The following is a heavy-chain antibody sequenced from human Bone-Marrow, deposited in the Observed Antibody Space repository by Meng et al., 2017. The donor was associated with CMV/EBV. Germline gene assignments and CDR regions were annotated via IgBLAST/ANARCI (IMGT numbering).Heavy chain of an antibody. J-gene: IGHJ4*02. D-gene: IGHD5-12*01. V-gene: IGHV3-21*01. CDR1: GFAFSAYS. CDR2: ISGGDNYI. CDR3: AREGLDLYNAYVVGGDF. Sequence: GGSLRLSCAASGFAFSAYSMTWVRQAPGKGLEWVSSISGGDNYIYYAASVKGRFTISRDNAKNSLYLHMKNLSAEDTATYYCAREGLDLYNAYVVGGDFWAQGTLVTVSS.